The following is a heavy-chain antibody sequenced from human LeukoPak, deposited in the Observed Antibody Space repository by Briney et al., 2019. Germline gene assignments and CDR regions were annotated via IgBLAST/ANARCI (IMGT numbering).Heavy chain of an antibody. J-gene: IGHJ4*02. V-gene: IGHV3-30*04. D-gene: IGHD1-1*01. CDR1: GFTFSTHT. Sequence: GGSLRLSCAASGFTFSTHTMHWVRQAPGKGLDWVAFISYDGTNDYYADSVKGRFTISRDNSKSTLYLQMSSLRAEDTAVYYCRGISATGFDFWGQGTLVTVSS. CDR2: ISYDGTND. CDR3: RGISATGFDF.